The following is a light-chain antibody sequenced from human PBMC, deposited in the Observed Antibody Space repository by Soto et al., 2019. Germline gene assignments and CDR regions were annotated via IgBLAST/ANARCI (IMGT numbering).Light chain of an antibody. V-gene: IGKV3-11*01. J-gene: IGKJ4*01. CDR1: QSVNNQ. CDR2: DAS. Sequence: EIVLTQSPGTLSLSPGETGTLSCRASQSVNNQLAWYQQKPGQAPRLLIYDASTRATGIPARISGSGSGADFTLTISSLEPEDFAVYYCQHRRNWPLTFGGGTKVEIK. CDR3: QHRRNWPLT.